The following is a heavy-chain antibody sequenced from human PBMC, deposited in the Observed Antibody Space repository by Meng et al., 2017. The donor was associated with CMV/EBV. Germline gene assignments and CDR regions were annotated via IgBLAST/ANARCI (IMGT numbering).Heavy chain of an antibody. J-gene: IGHJ2*01. CDR1: GGTFSSYA. Sequence: VHLVQAGAEGKKPGSSGKVSCNASGGTFSSYAISWVRQAPGQGLEWMGGIIPIFGTANYAQKFQGRVTITADESTSTAYMELSSLRSEDTAVYYCASVTGIGWWYFDLWGRGTLVTVSS. CDR2: IIPIFGTA. CDR3: ASVTGIGWWYFDL. D-gene: IGHD1-20*01. V-gene: IGHV1-69*12.